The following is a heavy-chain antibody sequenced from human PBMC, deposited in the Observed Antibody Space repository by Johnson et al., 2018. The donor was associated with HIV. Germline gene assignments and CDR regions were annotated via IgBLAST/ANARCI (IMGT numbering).Heavy chain of an antibody. CDR2: ISYDGSNK. CDR3: ARLPSGYSRDGFNI. Sequence: VQLVESGGGLVQPVGSLRLSCAASGFTVSSNYMSWVRQAPGKGLDWVAVISYDGSNKYYADSVKGRFTISRDNSKNTLYLQMNSLRADDTAVYYCARLPSGYSRDGFNIWGQGTMVTVSS. D-gene: IGHD5-18*01. J-gene: IGHJ3*02. V-gene: IGHV3-30-3*01. CDR1: GFTVSSNY.